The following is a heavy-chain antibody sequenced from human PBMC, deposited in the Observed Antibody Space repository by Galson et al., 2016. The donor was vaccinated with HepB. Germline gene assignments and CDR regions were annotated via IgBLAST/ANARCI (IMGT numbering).Heavy chain of an antibody. D-gene: IGHD6-13*01. CDR1: GFTFSSYY. V-gene: IGHV3-21*01. Sequence: SLRLSCAASGFTFSSYYMNWVRQAPGKGLEWVSSISSGSSYIYYADSVKGRFTISRDNAKNSLYLQMNSLRAEDTALYYCARLLTSSSWYGGFDPWGQGTLVTVSS. CDR3: ARLLTSSSWYGGFDP. CDR2: ISSGSSYI. J-gene: IGHJ5*02.